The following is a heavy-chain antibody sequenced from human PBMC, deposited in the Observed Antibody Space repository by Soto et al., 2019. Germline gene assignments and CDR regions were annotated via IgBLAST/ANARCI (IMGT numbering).Heavy chain of an antibody. J-gene: IGHJ5*02. CDR2: IWCDGSNK. Sequence: PGGSLRLSCAASGFTFSSYGMHWVRQAPGKGLEWVAVIWCDGSNKYYADSVKGRFAVSRVHSKNTLYLQMNSLRAEDTAVYYCEKGQTNFYDSSGPFRYLDYFQSWGQGNLVTVSS. V-gene: IGHV3-30*02. CDR1: GFTFSSYG. D-gene: IGHD3-22*01. CDR3: EKGQTNFYDSSGPFRYLDYFQS.